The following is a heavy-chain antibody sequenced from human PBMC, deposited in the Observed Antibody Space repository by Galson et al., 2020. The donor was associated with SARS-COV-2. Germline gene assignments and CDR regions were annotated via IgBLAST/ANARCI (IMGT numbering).Heavy chain of an antibody. D-gene: IGHD3-10*01. CDR3: ARAGQSPDYYYDYSLGG. CDR2: INPNRGGT. Sequence: ASVTVSCKHSGYTFTGHYLHWVRPAPGQGLAWMGWINPNRGGTKYAPQFQGRVTMTRDTSLSPAYLELSRLRSDDTAIYYCARAGQSPDYYYDYSLGGWGQGTTVTVS. J-gene: IGHJ6*02. CDR1: GYTFTGHY. V-gene: IGHV1-2*02.